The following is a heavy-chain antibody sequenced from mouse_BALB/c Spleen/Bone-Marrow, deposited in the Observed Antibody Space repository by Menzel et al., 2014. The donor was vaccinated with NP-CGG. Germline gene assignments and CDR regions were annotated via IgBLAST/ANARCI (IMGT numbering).Heavy chain of an antibody. CDR3: ARAIGDGYYYAMDY. V-gene: IGHV1-69*02. CDR2: IDPYDSET. D-gene: IGHD2-3*01. CDR1: GYTFTSYW. J-gene: IGHJ4*01. Sequence: QVQLQQSGAELVKPGASVKLSCKASGYTFTSYWMNWVKQRPGRGLEWIGRIDPYDSETHYTQKFKDKATLTVDKSYSTAYIQLSSLSSEDSVVYHCARAIGDGYYYAMDYWGHGAPVSVSP.